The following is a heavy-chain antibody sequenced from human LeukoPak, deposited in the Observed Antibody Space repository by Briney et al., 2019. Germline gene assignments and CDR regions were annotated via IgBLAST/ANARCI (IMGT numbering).Heavy chain of an antibody. CDR3: ARDPPTVVTLPYYFDF. Sequence: SETLSLTCAVHGGSFSGYHWNWIRQSPEKGLKWIGEINDRGHTNYNPSLKSRVTISVDTSKKQFSLRLSSVTAADTAVYYCARDPPTVVTLPYYFDFSGPRTLVAVSS. J-gene: IGHJ4*02. CDR1: GGSFSGYH. V-gene: IGHV4-34*01. CDR2: INDRGHT. D-gene: IGHD4-23*01.